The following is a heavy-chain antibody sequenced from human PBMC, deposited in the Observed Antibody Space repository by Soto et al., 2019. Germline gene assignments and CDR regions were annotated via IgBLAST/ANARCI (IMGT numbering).Heavy chain of an antibody. CDR2: IDNGGST. J-gene: IGHJ4*02. V-gene: IGHV4-59*02. Sequence: QVQLQESGPGLVKPSETLSLTCTASGDFVSSYYWSWFRQPPGKGLEWIGYIDNGGSTKYNPSLKSRVTISIGTSKNQFSLMLTSVTAADTAVYYCTRGVGWLVDYWGQGALVTVSS. D-gene: IGHD6-19*01. CDR1: GDFVSSYY. CDR3: TRGVGWLVDY.